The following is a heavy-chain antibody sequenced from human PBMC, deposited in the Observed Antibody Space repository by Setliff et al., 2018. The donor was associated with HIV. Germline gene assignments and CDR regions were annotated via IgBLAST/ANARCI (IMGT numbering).Heavy chain of an antibody. J-gene: IGHJ6*02. CDR3: ARVGHSSSYHYYGMDV. CDR1: GGTFSSYG. V-gene: IGHV1-69*05. Sequence: ASVKVSCKTSGGTFSSYGISWVRRAPGQGLEWMGGIIPMFGTGFYAQKFQGRVTITTDESRSTAYMELSSLSSEDTAVFYCARVGHSSSYHYYGMDVWGQGTTVTVSS. D-gene: IGHD6-13*01. CDR2: IIPMFGTG.